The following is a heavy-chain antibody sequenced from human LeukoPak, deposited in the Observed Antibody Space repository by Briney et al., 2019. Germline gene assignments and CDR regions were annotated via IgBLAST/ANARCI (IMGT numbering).Heavy chain of an antibody. Sequence: GGSLRLSCAASGFTFSSYWMSCARQAPGNGLEWVANIKQDESEKYYVDSVKGRFTISRENANNSPYLQINTLRAEHSAVYQFPRDTEVRGVIRGMVGWGQGTTGTVSS. CDR1: GFTFSSYW. V-gene: IGHV3-7*04. CDR3: PRDTEVRGVIRGMVG. CDR2: IKQDESEK. J-gene: IGHJ6*02. D-gene: IGHD3-10*01.